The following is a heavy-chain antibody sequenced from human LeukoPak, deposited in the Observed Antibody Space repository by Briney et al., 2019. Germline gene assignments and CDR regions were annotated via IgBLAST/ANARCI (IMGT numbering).Heavy chain of an antibody. V-gene: IGHV4-31*03. Sequence: ASQTLSLTCTVSGGSISSGGYYWSWIRQHPGKGLEWIGFIYYSGSTYYNPSLKSRVTISVDPSKNQFSLKLSSVTAADTAVYYCARDFPLAYNYDSSGFYPWGQGTLVTVSS. CDR1: GGSISSGGYY. D-gene: IGHD3-22*01. CDR3: ARDFPLAYNYDSSGFYP. J-gene: IGHJ5*02. CDR2: IYYSGST.